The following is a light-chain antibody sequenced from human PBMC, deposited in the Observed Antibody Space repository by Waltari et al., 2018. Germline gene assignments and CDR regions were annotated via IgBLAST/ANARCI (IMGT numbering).Light chain of an antibody. CDR3: AAWDDSLEGPL. CDR2: ADK. Sequence: QSVLTQAPSASGTPGQRVTISCSVSRSNIGSNTGNWYQQVPGTAPKRLTYADKHRPSGVPGRFSGSRSGTSASLAISGLQSEDEADYYCAAWDDSLEGPLFGGGTKLTVL. CDR1: RSNIGSNT. V-gene: IGLV1-44*01. J-gene: IGLJ2*01.